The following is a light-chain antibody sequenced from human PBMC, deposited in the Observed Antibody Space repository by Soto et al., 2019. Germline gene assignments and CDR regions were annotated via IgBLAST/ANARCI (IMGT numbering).Light chain of an antibody. V-gene: IGKV3-15*01. CDR3: QQYNNWPPN. CDR2: GAS. CDR1: QSVSSN. J-gene: IGKJ5*01. Sequence: EIVMTQSPATLSVSPGERATLSCRASQSVSSNLAWYQQKPGQAPRLLIYGASTRATVIPARFSGSGSGTEFTRTISSLQSEDFAVYYCQQYNNWPPNFGQGTRLEIK.